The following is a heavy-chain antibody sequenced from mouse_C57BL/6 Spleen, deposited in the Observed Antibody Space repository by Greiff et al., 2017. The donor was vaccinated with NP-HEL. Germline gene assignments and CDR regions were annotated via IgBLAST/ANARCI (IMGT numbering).Heavy chain of an antibody. CDR2: ISGGGGNT. J-gene: IGHJ3*01. CDR3: ARPLCDGYYFAG. Sequence: EVQRVESGGGLVKPGGSLKLSCAASGFTFSSYSMSWVRQTPEKRLEWVATISGGGGNTYYTHNVKGRFTFSSDNSKNTPYLQMSSLGSEDTAMYDCARPLCDGYYFAGWGKGTLVTVS. CDR1: GFTFSSYS. V-gene: IGHV5-9*04. D-gene: IGHD2-3*01.